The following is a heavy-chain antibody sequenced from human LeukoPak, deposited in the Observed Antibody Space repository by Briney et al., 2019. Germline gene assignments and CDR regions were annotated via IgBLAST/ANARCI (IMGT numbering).Heavy chain of an antibody. Sequence: GGSLRLSCAASGFTFSSYAMSWVRQAPGKGLEWVSAISGSGGSTYYADSVKGRFTISRDNSKNTLYLQVNSLRAEDTAIYYCAKDATTVVTPQYFDYWGQGTLVTVFS. CDR1: GFTFSSYA. D-gene: IGHD4-23*01. CDR3: AKDATTVVTPQYFDY. J-gene: IGHJ4*02. V-gene: IGHV3-23*01. CDR2: ISGSGGST.